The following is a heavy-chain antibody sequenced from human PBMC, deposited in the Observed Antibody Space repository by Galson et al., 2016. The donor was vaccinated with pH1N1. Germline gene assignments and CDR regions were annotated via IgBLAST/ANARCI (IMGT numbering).Heavy chain of an antibody. J-gene: IGHJ4*02. CDR2: IDWEDDK. CDR1: GFSLSTSGMC. CDR3: ARTRGGFGDYVY. Sequence: PALVKPTQTLTLTCTFSGFSLSTSGMCVSWIRQPPGKALEWLARIDWEDDKYYSTSLKTRLTISKDTSKNQVVLTTTNMDPVDTATYFCARTRGGFGDYVYWGQGTLVTVSS. D-gene: IGHD3-10*01. V-gene: IGHV2-70*11.